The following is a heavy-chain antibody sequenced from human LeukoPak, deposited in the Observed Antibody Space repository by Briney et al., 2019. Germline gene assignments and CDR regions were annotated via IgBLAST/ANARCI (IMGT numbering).Heavy chain of an antibody. CDR3: ARHSFYCSSTSCSSPFDY. J-gene: IGHJ4*02. V-gene: IGHV5-51*01. D-gene: IGHD2-2*01. Sequence: GESLKISCKGSGYSFTSYWIGWVRQMPGKGLEWMGIIYPGDSDTRYSPSFQGQVTISADKSISTAYPQWSSLKASDTAMYYCARHSFYCSSTSCSSPFDYWGQGTLVTVSS. CDR1: GYSFTSYW. CDR2: IYPGDSDT.